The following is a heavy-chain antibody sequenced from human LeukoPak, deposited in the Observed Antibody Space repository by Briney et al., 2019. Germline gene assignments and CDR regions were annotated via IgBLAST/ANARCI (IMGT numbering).Heavy chain of an antibody. CDR1: GFTFSSYT. J-gene: IGHJ4*02. D-gene: IGHD2-15*01. CDR2: IYSGGNI. V-gene: IGHV3-23*03. CDR3: AGRHCSGGGCYFAGADPFDY. Sequence: GGSLRLSCTASGFTFSSYTMTWVRQAPGKGLEWVSVIYSGGNIYYIESVKGRFTISRDTSKNTLYLQMNSLRAEDTAVYFCAGRHCSGGGCYFAGADPFDYWGQGTLVTVSS.